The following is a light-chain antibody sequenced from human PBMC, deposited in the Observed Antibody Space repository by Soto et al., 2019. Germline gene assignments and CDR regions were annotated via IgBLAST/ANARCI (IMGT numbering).Light chain of an antibody. CDR1: SSDVGGYNY. V-gene: IGLV2-11*01. CDR3: CSYAGSPHWV. CDR2: DVS. J-gene: IGLJ3*02. Sequence: QSALTQPRSVSGSPGQSVTISCTGTSSDVGGYNYVSWYQQHPGKAPKLMIYDVSKWPSGVPDRFSGSKSGNTASLTISGLQAEDEADYYCCSYAGSPHWVFGGGTKVTVL.